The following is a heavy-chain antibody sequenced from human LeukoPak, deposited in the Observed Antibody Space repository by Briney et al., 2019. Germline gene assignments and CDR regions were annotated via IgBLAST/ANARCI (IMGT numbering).Heavy chain of an antibody. D-gene: IGHD2-15*01. CDR1: GYTFTSYG. V-gene: IGHV1-2*06. J-gene: IGHJ3*02. Sequence: ASVKVSCKASGYTFTSYGISWVRQAPGQGLEWMGRINPNSGGTNYAQKLQGRVTMTRDTSISTAYMELSRLRSDDTAVYSCAREGCSGSSCYYAFDIWGQGTMVSVSS. CDR3: AREGCSGSSCYYAFDI. CDR2: INPNSGGT.